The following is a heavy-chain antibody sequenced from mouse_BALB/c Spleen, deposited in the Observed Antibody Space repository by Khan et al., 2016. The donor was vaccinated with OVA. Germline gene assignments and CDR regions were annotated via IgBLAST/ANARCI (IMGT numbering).Heavy chain of an antibody. CDR3: ARDYGSSYYYFDY. V-gene: IGHV3-2*02. CDR1: GYSITSDYA. D-gene: IGHD1-1*01. Sequence: EVQLQESGPGLVKPSQSLSLTCTVTGYSITSDYAWNWIRQFPGNKLEWMGYISYSGSTSYNPSLKSRISITRDTSKNQFFLQLNSVTTEDTATYYCARDYGSSYYYFDYWGQGTTLPVSS. J-gene: IGHJ2*01. CDR2: ISYSGST.